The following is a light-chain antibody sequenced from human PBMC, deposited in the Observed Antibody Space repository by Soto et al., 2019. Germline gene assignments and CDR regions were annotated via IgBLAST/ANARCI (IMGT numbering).Light chain of an antibody. V-gene: IGKV1-27*01. J-gene: IGKJ4*01. CDR3: QKYNSAPLT. Sequence: MTQSPATLSVSPGERATLSCRASQNIINYLAWYQQKPGKFPKLLIYAASTRQSGVPSRFSGSGSGTDFTLTISSLQPEDVATYYCQKYNSAPLTFGGGTKVDIK. CDR2: AAS. CDR1: QNIINY.